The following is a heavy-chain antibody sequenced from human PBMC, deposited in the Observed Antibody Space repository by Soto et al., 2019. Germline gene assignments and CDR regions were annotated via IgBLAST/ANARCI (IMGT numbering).Heavy chain of an antibody. J-gene: IGHJ3*02. V-gene: IGHV1-2*02. CDR1: GYPVTAYY. Sequence: QLHLVQSGAVVKKPGASVTVSCSASGYPVTAYYMHWVRQAPGRGLEWMGGINPATGAAKYTQTFQGRVTITRYTSTSTVFMELSGLTSEDTAVFYCARGGGVGVAGSAAFDMWGQGTLVTVSS. CDR3: ARGGGVGVAGSAAFDM. CDR2: INPATGAA. D-gene: IGHD3-3*01.